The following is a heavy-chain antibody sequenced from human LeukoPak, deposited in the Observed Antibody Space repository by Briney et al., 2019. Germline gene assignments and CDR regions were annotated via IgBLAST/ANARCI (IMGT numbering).Heavy chain of an antibody. CDR3: AKDIRGSYYFDY. CDR1: GFTFSSNS. V-gene: IGHV3-48*01. D-gene: IGHD1-26*01. J-gene: IGHJ4*02. Sequence: GGSLRLSCAASGFTFSSNSMNWVRQAPGKGLEWVSYISTTSSTIYYADSVKGRFTISRDNAKNSPYLQMNSLRAEDTAVYYCAKDIRGSYYFDYWGQGTLVTVSS. CDR2: ISTTSSTI.